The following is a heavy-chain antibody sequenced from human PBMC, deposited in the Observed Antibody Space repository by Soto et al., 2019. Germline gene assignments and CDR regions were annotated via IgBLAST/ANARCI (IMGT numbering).Heavy chain of an antibody. J-gene: IGHJ6*02. CDR3: AKNGDFWSWGLDV. Sequence: EVQLLESVGDLIQSGGSLRLSCAASGFTFSTYAMTWVRQAPGKGLEWVSIISSSGDATYYVDSVKGRFTISRDNSRNTLNLQMNSLRAEDTAVYYCAKNGDFWSWGLDVWGQGTTVTVSS. CDR1: GFTFSTYA. V-gene: IGHV3-23*01. CDR2: ISSSGDAT. D-gene: IGHD3-3*01.